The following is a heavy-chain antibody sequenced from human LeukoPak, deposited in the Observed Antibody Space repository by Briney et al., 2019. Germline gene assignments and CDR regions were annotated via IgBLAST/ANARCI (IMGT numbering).Heavy chain of an antibody. J-gene: IGHJ5*02. V-gene: IGHV1-69*05. CDR2: IIPIFGTA. Sequence: SVKVSCKASGGTFSSYAISWVRQAPGQGLEWMGGIIPIFGTANYAQKFQGRVTITTDESTSTAYMERSSLRSEDTAVYYCARGGRGGYDYGRFDPWGQGTLVTVSS. CDR1: GGTFSSYA. CDR3: ARGGRGGYDYGRFDP. D-gene: IGHD5-12*01.